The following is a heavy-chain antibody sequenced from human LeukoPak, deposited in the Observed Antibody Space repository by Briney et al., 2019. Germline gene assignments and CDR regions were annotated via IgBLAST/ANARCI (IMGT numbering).Heavy chain of an antibody. Sequence: LSETLSLTCTVSGGSMSRYYWSWIRQPAGKGLEWIGRIYTSGSTNYNPSLKSRVTMSVDTSRNQFSLSLRSVTAADTAVYYCARVRYEGFDPWGQETLVTVSS. V-gene: IGHV4-4*07. CDR2: IYTSGST. D-gene: IGHD3-3*01. J-gene: IGHJ5*02. CDR3: ARVRYEGFDP. CDR1: GGSMSRYY.